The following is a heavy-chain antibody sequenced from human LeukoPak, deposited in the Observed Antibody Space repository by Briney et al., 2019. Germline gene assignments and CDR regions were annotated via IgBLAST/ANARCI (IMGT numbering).Heavy chain of an antibody. V-gene: IGHV3-23*01. CDR2: ISGSGITT. CDR3: AKDLRF. D-gene: IGHD3-3*01. Sequence: GGSLRLSCAGSRFTFSSYAMSWVRQAPGKGLEWVSAISGSGITTYYADSVKGRFAISRDNSRNTLYLQMSSLSAEDTAVYFCAKDLRFGGQGTLVTVSS. CDR1: RFTFSSYA. J-gene: IGHJ4*02.